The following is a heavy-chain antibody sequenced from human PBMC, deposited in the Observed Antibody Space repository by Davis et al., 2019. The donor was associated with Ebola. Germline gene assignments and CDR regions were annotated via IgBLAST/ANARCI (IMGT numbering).Heavy chain of an antibody. Sequence: PSETLSLTCSVSGGPMSSSNWRSWVRQPPGEGLEWIGEIYHSGSTNYNSSLKSRVTISVDKSKNQFSLNLTSVTAADTAVYYRARSTVVTPLDYFDYWGQGIPVTVSS. CDR3: ARSTVVTPLDYFDY. CDR1: GGPMSSSNW. V-gene: IGHV4-4*02. J-gene: IGHJ4*02. CDR2: IYHSGST. D-gene: IGHD4-23*01.